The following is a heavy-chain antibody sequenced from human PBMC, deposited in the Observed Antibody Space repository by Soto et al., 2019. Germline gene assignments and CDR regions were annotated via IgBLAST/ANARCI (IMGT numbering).Heavy chain of an antibody. CDR3: AKASNSSPWFDSWLES. D-gene: IGHD6-6*01. CDR2: INDNGDST. J-gene: IGHJ5*01. V-gene: IGHV3-23*01. CDR1: GFNFRYYA. Sequence: GSLRLSCAASGFNFRYYAMTWVRQAPGKGLEWVSSINDNGDSTHYADSVKGRFTISRDNSKNTLYLQMNGLTAEDTAVYFCAKASNSSPWFDSWLESWGQGTLVTVSS.